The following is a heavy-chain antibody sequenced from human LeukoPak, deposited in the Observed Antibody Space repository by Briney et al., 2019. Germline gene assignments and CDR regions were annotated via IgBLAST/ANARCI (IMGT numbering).Heavy chain of an antibody. J-gene: IGHJ5*02. Sequence: SETLSLTCTVSGGSISSSSYYWGWIRQPPGKGLEWIGSIYYSGSTYYNPSHKSRVTISVDTSKNQFSLKLSSVTAADTAVYYCASTYYDILTGSFPDWFDPWGQGTLVTVSS. V-gene: IGHV4-39*07. D-gene: IGHD3-9*01. CDR2: IYYSGST. CDR1: GGSISSSSYY. CDR3: ASTYYDILTGSFPDWFDP.